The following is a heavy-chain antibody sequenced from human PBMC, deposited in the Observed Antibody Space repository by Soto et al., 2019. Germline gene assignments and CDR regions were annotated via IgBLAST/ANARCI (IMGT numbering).Heavy chain of an antibody. CDR1: RGTFTNYA. CDR3: ARDRAGYYSHFVY. V-gene: IGHV1-69*13. J-gene: IGHJ4*02. D-gene: IGHD3-22*01. CDR2: IMPFFGSG. Sequence: SVKVSCKALRGTFTNYAFSWVRQAPGQGLEWMGGIMPFFGSGNYAQKFQGRINITADESTSSVYLELTSLRSEDTAVYYCARDRAGYYSHFVYWGQGTLVTVSS.